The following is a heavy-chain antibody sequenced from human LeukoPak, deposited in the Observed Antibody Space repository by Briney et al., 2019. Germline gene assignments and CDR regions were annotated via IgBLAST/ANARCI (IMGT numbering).Heavy chain of an antibody. CDR2: ISGSSGST. CDR3: AKVGYKDIVVVVAAVNWFDP. J-gene: IGHJ5*02. D-gene: IGHD2-15*01. Sequence: GGSLRLSCAASGFTFSSYAMSWVRQAPGKGLEWVSAISGSSGSTYYADSVKGRFTISRDNSKNTLYLQMNSLRAEDTAVYYCAKVGYKDIVVVVAAVNWFDPWGQGTLVTVSS. V-gene: IGHV3-23*01. CDR1: GFTFSSYA.